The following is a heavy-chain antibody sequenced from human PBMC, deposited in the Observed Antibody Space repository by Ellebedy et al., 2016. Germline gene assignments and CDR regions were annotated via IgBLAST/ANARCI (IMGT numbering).Heavy chain of an antibody. J-gene: IGHJ4*02. CDR2: IKQDGSEK. Sequence: GGSLRLSXTASGLNFNTFFMSWVRQAPGKGLEWVANIKQDGSEKYYVDSVKGRFTISRDNAKNSLYLQMNSLRAEDTAVYYCARELRALVVAAIDYWGQGTLVTVSS. CDR1: GLNFNTFF. CDR3: ARELRALVVAAIDY. D-gene: IGHD2-15*01. V-gene: IGHV3-7*01.